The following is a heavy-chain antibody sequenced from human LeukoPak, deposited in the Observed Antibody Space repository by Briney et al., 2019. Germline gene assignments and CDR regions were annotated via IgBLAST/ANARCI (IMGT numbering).Heavy chain of an antibody. J-gene: IGHJ5*02. D-gene: IGHD2-2*01. Sequence: GASVKVSCKASGYTFTSYGISWVRQAPGQGLEWMGWISAYNGNTNYAQKLQGRVTMTTDTSTSRAYMELRSLRSDDTAVYYCARDQGIVVADSNWFDPWGQGTLVTVSS. CDR1: GYTFTSYG. V-gene: IGHV1-18*01. CDR2: ISAYNGNT. CDR3: ARDQGIVVADSNWFDP.